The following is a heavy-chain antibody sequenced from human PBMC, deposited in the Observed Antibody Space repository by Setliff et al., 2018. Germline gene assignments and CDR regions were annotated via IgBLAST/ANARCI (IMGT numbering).Heavy chain of an antibody. CDR2: INPGGA. J-gene: IGHJ3*02. Sequence: ASVKVSCKASGYSFNSYYMHWVRQAPGQGLEWMGIINPGGANYAQKFQGRVTMTRDTSISTGYMELSRLRSDDTAVYYCARDLNRWFGEFAFDIWGQGTMVTVSS. D-gene: IGHD3-10*01. CDR3: ARDLNRWFGEFAFDI. V-gene: IGHV1-2*02. CDR1: GYSFNSYY.